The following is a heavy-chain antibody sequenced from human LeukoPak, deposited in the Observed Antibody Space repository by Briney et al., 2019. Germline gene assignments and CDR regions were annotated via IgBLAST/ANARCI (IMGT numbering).Heavy chain of an antibody. CDR3: ARLGILTGYYST. J-gene: IGHJ5*02. V-gene: IGHV3-21*01. Sequence: GGSLSLSCAASGFTFSSYSMNWVRQAPRKGLEWVSSISSSSSYIYYADSVKGRFTISRDNAKNSLYLQMNSLRAEDTAVYYCARLGILTGYYSTWGQGTLVTVSS. D-gene: IGHD3-9*01. CDR1: GFTFSSYS. CDR2: ISSSSSYI.